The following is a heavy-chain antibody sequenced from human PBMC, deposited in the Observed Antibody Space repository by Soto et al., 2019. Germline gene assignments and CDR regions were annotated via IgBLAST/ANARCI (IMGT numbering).Heavy chain of an antibody. V-gene: IGHV2-5*01. CDR3: AHTWGLPFDY. J-gene: IGHJ4*02. D-gene: IGHD3-16*01. Sequence: QITLKESGPTLMEPTQPLTLTCTYSGFSLRTTGVGVGWIRQPPGKALEWLGIIYWNDDKRYSPSLKNRFTLTSDISKSQVVLTMTNMDPVDTATYYCAHTWGLPFDYWGQGTLVIVSS. CDR1: GFSLRTTGVG. CDR2: IYWNDDK.